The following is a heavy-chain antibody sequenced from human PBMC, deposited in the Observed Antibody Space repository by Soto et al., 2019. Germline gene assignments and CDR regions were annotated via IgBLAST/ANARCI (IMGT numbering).Heavy chain of an antibody. D-gene: IGHD3-3*01. J-gene: IGHJ4*02. CDR1: GFTFGDYP. V-gene: IGHV3-49*03. Sequence: TGGSLRLSCTASGFTFGDYPMSWFRQAPGKGLEWVGFIRSKAYGGTTEYAASVKGRFTISRDDSKSIAYLQMNSLKTEDTAVYYCTIVPYYDFWSGFPWGQGTLVTVSS. CDR3: TIVPYYDFWSGFP. CDR2: IRSKAYGGTT.